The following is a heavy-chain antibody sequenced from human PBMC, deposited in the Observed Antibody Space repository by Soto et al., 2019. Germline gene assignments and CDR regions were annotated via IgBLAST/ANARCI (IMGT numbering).Heavy chain of an antibody. Sequence: QVQLVQSGAEVKRPGASVRVSCRASRYTFTSYDIYWLRQAPGQGLEWRGWIKTDSGDTDYAQNFQGRVTMTRDTSINTAYMELNNLVSDDTAVYYCARRSSTYLNEIIYDPWGQGTLVTVSS. CDR2: IKTDSGDT. CDR3: ARRSSTYLNEIIYDP. J-gene: IGHJ5*02. V-gene: IGHV1-2*02. D-gene: IGHD3-10*01. CDR1: RYTFTSYD.